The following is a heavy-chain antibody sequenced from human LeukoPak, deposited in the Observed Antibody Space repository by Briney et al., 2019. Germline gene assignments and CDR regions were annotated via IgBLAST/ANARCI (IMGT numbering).Heavy chain of an antibody. CDR2: ISYDGSNK. V-gene: IGHV3-30*04. D-gene: IGHD1-26*01. CDR1: GFTFSSYA. Sequence: GGSLRLSCAASGFTFSSYAMHWVRQAPGKGLEWVAVISYDGSNKYYADSVKGRFTISRDNAKNSLYLQMNSLRAEDTAIYYCARDPYSGSYGDSYYYYMDVWGKGTTVTISS. CDR3: ARDPYSGSYGDSYYYYMDV. J-gene: IGHJ6*03.